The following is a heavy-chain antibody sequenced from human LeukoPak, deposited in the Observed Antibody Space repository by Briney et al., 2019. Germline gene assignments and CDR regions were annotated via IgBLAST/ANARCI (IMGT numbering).Heavy chain of an antibody. CDR2: ISYDGSNK. J-gene: IGHJ4*02. V-gene: IGHV3-30*12. CDR3: AKGYCTNGVCYISFGFDY. D-gene: IGHD2-8*01. CDR1: GFTFSSYG. Sequence: GGSLRLSCAASGFTFSSYGMHWVRQAPGKGLEWVAVISYDGSNKYYADSVKGRFTISRDNSKNTLYLQMNSLRAEDTAVYYCAKGYCTNGVCYISFGFDYWGQGTLVTVSS.